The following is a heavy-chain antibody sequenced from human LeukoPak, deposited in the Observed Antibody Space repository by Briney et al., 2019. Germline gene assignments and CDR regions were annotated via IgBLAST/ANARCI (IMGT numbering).Heavy chain of an antibody. CDR1: GFTFSTYA. J-gene: IGHJ3*02. CDR3: AREESGYYSGNAFDI. Sequence: GGSLRLSCAASGFTFSTYAMSWVRQAPGKGLEWVSGLSGSGGSTYYADSVKGRFTISRDNSKNTLYLQMNSLRAEDTAVYYCAREESGYYSGNAFDIWGQGTMVTVSS. CDR2: LSGSGGST. V-gene: IGHV3-23*01. D-gene: IGHD3-22*01.